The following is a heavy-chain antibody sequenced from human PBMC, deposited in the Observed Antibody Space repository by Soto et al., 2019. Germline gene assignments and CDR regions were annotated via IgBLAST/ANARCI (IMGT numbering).Heavy chain of an antibody. J-gene: IGHJ4*02. V-gene: IGHV1-18*01. CDR2: ISAHNGNT. CDR3: ARGRYGDY. D-gene: IGHD1-1*01. CDR1: GYTFTSYG. Sequence: QVHLVQSGAEVKKPGASVKVSCKASGYTFTSYGITWVRQAPGQGLEWMGWISAHNGNTDYAQKLQGRVIVTRDTSPSTAYMELRSLRSDDTAVDYCARGRYGDYWGQGALVTVSS.